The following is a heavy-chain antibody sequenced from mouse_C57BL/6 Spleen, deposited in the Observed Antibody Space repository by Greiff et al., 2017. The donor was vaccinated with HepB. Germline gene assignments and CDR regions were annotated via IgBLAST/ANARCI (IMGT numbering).Heavy chain of an antibody. CDR1: GYTFTSYG. V-gene: IGHV1-81*01. CDR3: ARWRLGTAY. D-gene: IGHD3-3*01. Sequence: QVQLQQSGAELARPGASVKLSCKASGYTFTSYGISWVKQRTGQGLEWIGEIYPRSGNTYYNEKFKGKATLTADKSSSTSYMELRSLTSEDSAVYFGARWRLGTAYWGQGTTLTVSS. CDR2: IYPRSGNT. J-gene: IGHJ2*01.